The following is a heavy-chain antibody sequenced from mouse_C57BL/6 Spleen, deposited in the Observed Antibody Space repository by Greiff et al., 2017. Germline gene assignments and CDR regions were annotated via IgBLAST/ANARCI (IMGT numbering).Heavy chain of an antibody. CDR2: IHPNSGST. Sequence: QVQLQQPGAELVKPGASVKLSCKASGYTFTSYWMHWVKQRPGQGLEWIGMIHPNSGSTNYNEKFKSKATLTVDKSSSTAYMQLSSLTSDDSAVYYCARSAKGWFAYWGQGTLVTVSA. V-gene: IGHV1-64*01. D-gene: IGHD3-2*02. J-gene: IGHJ3*01. CDR3: ARSAKGWFAY. CDR1: GYTFTSYW.